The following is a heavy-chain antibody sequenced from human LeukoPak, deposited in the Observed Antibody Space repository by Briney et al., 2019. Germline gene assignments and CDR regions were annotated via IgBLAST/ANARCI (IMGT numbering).Heavy chain of an antibody. Sequence: SETLSLTCAVYGESLNGHYWSWIRQSPGKGLEWVGEGSERGGTKFNPSLKSRVTISADSSKIQCSLKLGSVTAADTAVYHCAKNGQSGFSFDPWGRGTLVTVSS. D-gene: IGHD1-26*01. V-gene: IGHV4-34*01. CDR1: GESLNGHY. CDR2: GSERGGT. J-gene: IGHJ5*02. CDR3: AKNGQSGFSFDP.